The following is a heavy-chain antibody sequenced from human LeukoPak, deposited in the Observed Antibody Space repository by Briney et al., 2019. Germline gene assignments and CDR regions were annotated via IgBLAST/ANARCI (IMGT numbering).Heavy chain of an antibody. V-gene: IGHV3-30-3*01. D-gene: IGHD6-13*01. Sequence: PGGSLRLSCATSGFTFSMSAMHWVRLAPGKGLDWVAVISFDGGNKFYVDSVKGRFSISRDNSKNTLYLQMNSLGLDDTAVYFCARGRAGIAAAGFDYWGQGTLVTVSS. J-gene: IGHJ4*02. CDR3: ARGRAGIAAAGFDY. CDR2: ISFDGGNK. CDR1: GFTFSMSA.